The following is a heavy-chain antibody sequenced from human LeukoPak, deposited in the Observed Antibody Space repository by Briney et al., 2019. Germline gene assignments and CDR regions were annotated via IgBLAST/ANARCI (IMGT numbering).Heavy chain of an antibody. CDR1: GGSIRSDIYY. V-gene: IGHV4-31*03. CDR3: GSLATPGLYFDY. Sequence: SETLSLTCTVSGGSIRSDIYYWSWIRQHPGKGLEWIGYIHHSGSTFYNPSLKCRITISVDTSKYQFSLRLRSVTAADTAVYYCGSLATPGLYFDYWGLGTLVTVSS. CDR2: IHHSGST. J-gene: IGHJ4*02. D-gene: IGHD6-6*01.